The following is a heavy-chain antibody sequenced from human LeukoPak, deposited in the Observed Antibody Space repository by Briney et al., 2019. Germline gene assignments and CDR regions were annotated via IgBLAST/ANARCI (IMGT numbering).Heavy chain of an antibody. CDR3: ARRGGSGSWYNWFDP. D-gene: IGHD3-10*01. CDR1: GGSISSRSYY. CDR2: IYDSGST. V-gene: IGHV4-39*01. Sequence: SETLSLTCTVSGGSISSRSYYWGWVRQPPGKGLEWIGSIYDSGSTYYNPSLKSRATVSVDTSKNQFSLKLYFVTAADTAVYYCARRGGSGSWYNWFDPWGQGTLVTVSS. J-gene: IGHJ5*02.